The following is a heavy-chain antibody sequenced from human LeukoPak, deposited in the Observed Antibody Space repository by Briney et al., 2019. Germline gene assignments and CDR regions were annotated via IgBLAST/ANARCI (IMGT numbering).Heavy chain of an antibody. J-gene: IGHJ4*03. CDR3: ARLGGGTGGYFDS. D-gene: IGHD4-23*01. CDR2: IYYRGNA. V-gene: IGHV4-39*01. Sequence: PSETLSLTCTVSGGSISSSSSYWGWIRQPPGKGLEWIGGIYYRGNAYYNPSLKSRVTISVDTSKNQFSLKLSSVTAADTAVYYCARLGGGTGGYFDSWGQGTLVTVSS. CDR1: GGSISSSSSY.